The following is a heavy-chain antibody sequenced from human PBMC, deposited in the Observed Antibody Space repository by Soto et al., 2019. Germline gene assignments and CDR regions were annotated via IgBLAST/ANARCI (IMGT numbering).Heavy chain of an antibody. CDR3: ARDNEGGATMVRGVKARSDYYYGMDV. V-gene: IGHV1-2*04. CDR1: GYTFTGYY. D-gene: IGHD3-10*01. Sequence: ASVKVSCKASGYTFTGYYMHWVRQAPGQGLEWMGWINPNSGGTNYAQKFQGWVTMTRDTSISTAYMELSRLRSDDTAVYYCARDNEGGATMVRGVKARSDYYYGMDVWGQGTTVTVSS. J-gene: IGHJ6*02. CDR2: INPNSGGT.